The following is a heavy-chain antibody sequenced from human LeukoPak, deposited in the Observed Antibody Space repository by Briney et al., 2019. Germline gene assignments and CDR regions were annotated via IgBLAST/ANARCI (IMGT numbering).Heavy chain of an antibody. J-gene: IGHJ4*02. D-gene: IGHD4-17*01. CDR1: GFTCSSYA. V-gene: IGHV3-64*01. CDR2: ISSNGGST. CDR3: ARDSDGDYVFDY. Sequence: GGSLRLSCAASGFTCSSYAMHWVRQAPGKGLEYVSAISSNGGSTYYANSVKGRFTISRDNSKDTLYLQMGSLRAEDMAVYYCARDSDGDYVFDYWGQGTLVTVSS.